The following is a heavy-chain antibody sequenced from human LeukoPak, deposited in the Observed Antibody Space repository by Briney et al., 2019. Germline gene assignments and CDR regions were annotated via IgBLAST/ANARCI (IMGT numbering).Heavy chain of an antibody. J-gene: IGHJ4*02. Sequence: SETLSLTCAVYGGSFSGYYWSWIRQPPGKGLGWIGEINHRGSTNYNPSLKSRVTISVDTSKNQFSLKLSSVTAADTAVYYCARSGYSYGYAPFDYWGQGTLVTVPS. CDR2: INHRGST. CDR3: ARSGYSYGYAPFDY. V-gene: IGHV4-34*01. D-gene: IGHD5-18*01. CDR1: GGSFSGYY.